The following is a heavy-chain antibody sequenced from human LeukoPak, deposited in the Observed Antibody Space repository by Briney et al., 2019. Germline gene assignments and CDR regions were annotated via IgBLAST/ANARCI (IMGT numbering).Heavy chain of an antibody. CDR1: AFTLSSYW. D-gene: IGHD3-22*01. J-gene: IGHJ1*01. CDR2: LKSDGRT. V-gene: IGHV3-74*01. CDR3: ARAPSEIGGYYPEYFRH. Sequence: GGSLRLSCAASAFTLSSYWMHWVRQAPGKGLVWVSRLKSDGRTNYADSVKGRFTISRDNAKNTVSLQMNSLRAEDTGVYYCARAPSEIGGYYPEYFRHWGQGTLVIVCS.